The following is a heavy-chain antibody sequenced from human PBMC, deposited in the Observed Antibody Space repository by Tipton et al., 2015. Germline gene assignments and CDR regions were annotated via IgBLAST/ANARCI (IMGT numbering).Heavy chain of an antibody. CDR3: ARVPFDYFDY. Sequence: TLSLTCTVSGESISSGSYYWSWSRQYPGKGLEWLGYSYYSGSTYYNPSLKSRLTISVDMSKNQFSLKLSSVTAADTAVYYCARVPFDYFDYWGQGILVTVSS. CDR2: SYYSGST. J-gene: IGHJ4*02. V-gene: IGHV4-31*03. CDR1: GESISSGSYY.